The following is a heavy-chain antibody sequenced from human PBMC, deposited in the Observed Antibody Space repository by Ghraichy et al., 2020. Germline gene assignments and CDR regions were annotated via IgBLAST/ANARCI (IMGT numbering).Heavy chain of an antibody. Sequence: GGSLRLSCAASGFTFSSYSMNWVRQAPGKGLEWVSYISSSGSTIYYADSVRGRFTISRDNDKNSLYLQMNSLRDEDTAVYYCARGLYRSSIGYDDYWGQGTLVTVSS. CDR2: ISSSGSTI. CDR3: ARGLYRSSIGYDDY. D-gene: IGHD6-6*01. CDR1: GFTFSSYS. V-gene: IGHV3-48*02. J-gene: IGHJ4*02.